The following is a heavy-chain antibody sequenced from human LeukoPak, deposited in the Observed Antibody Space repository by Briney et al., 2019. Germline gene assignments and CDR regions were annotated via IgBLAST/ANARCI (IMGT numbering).Heavy chain of an antibody. CDR1: EFTFSSYA. CDR2: ISGSGGNT. Sequence: GGSLRLSCVVSEFTFSSYAMSWVRQAPGKGLEWVSAISGSGGNTYYADSVKGRFTISRDNSKNTLYLQMNSLRAEDTAVYYCAKSSYYDSSGYYREYYFDYWGQGTLVTVSS. D-gene: IGHD3-22*01. J-gene: IGHJ4*02. CDR3: AKSSYYDSSGYYREYYFDY. V-gene: IGHV3-23*01.